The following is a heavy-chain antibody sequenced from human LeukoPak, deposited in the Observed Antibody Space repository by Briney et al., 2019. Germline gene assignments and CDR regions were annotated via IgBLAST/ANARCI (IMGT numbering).Heavy chain of an antibody. D-gene: IGHD3-16*02. Sequence: SETLSLTCAVYGGSFSGYYWSWIRQPPGKGLEWIGEINHSGSTNYNPSLKSRVTISVDTSKNQFSLKLSSVTAADTAVYYCARAYDYVWGSYRYTRYFDYWGQGTLVTVSS. V-gene: IGHV4-34*01. CDR1: GGSFSGYY. J-gene: IGHJ4*02. CDR3: ARAYDYVWGSYRYTRYFDY. CDR2: INHSGST.